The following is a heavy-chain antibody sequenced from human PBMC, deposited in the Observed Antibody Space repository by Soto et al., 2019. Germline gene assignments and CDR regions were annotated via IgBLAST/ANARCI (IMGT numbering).Heavy chain of an antibody. V-gene: IGHV3-33*03. CDR2: IWYDGGKK. Sequence: QVQLVESGGGVVQPGKSLRLSCAASGFTFSSFAMHWVRQAPGKGLEWVAIIWYDGGKKSYADSVEGRFTVSRDNSRNTLYLQMDSLIAEDTGVYYCATELLFSGSSRVGPFNWGQGPLVTVAS. CDR3: ATELLFSGSSRVGPFN. CDR1: GFTFSSFA. J-gene: IGHJ4*02. D-gene: IGHD3-22*01.